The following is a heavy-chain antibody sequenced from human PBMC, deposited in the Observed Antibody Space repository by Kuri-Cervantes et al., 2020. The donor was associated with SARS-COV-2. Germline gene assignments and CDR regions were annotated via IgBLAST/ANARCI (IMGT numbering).Heavy chain of an antibody. CDR1: GYTFTSYY. Sequence: ASVKGTCKASGYTFTSYYMHWVRQAPGQGLEWMGWMNPNSGNTGYAQKFQGRVTMTRDTSTSTVYMELSSLRSEDTAVYYCARGGSSWYVALPIDYWGQGTLVTVSS. D-gene: IGHD6-13*01. V-gene: IGHV1-8*02. CDR2: MNPNSGNT. J-gene: IGHJ4*02. CDR3: ARGGSSWYVALPIDY.